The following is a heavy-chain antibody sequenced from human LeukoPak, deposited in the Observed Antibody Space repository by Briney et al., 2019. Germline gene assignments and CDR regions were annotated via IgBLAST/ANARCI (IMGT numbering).Heavy chain of an antibody. Sequence: GESLKISCKGSGYTFTNYYIAWVRQMPGKGLEWMGIISPGDSDARYSPSLQGQVTISADKSISTAYLRWSSLKASDTAIYYCARRYCSSISCNHYFFDYWGQGTLVTVSS. CDR3: ARRYCSSISCNHYFFDY. J-gene: IGHJ4*02. D-gene: IGHD2-2*01. CDR2: ISPGDSDA. V-gene: IGHV5-51*01. CDR1: GYTFTNYY.